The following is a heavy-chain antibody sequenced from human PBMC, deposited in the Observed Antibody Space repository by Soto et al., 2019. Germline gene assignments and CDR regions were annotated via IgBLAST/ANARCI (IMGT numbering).Heavy chain of an antibody. CDR1: GFTFSTYG. D-gene: IGHD3-22*01. CDR2: ISYDESNK. J-gene: IGHJ6*02. V-gene: IGHV3-30*18. CDR3: AKERGESSVYYSLTDYSYGMDV. Sequence: GGSLRLSCAASGFTFSTYGMHWVRQVPGKGLEWVAVISYDESNKNYADSVEGRFTISRDNSKNTLYLQMNSLRAEDTAVYYCAKERGESSVYYSLTDYSYGMDVWGHGTTVTVFS.